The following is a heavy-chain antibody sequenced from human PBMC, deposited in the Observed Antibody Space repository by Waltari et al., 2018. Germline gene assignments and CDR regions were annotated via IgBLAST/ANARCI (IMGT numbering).Heavy chain of an antibody. CDR1: GGSISSYY. J-gene: IGHJ4*02. D-gene: IGHD3-22*01. V-gene: IGHV4-4*07. CDR2: IYTSGST. CDR3: ARSQYSRDGYNTFDY. Sequence: QVQLQESGPGLVKPSETLSLTCPVSGGSISSYYWSWIRQPAGKGLEWIGRIYTSGSTNYNPSLKSRVTISVDKSKNQFSLKLSSVTAADTAVYYCARSQYSRDGYNTFDYWGQGTLVTVSS.